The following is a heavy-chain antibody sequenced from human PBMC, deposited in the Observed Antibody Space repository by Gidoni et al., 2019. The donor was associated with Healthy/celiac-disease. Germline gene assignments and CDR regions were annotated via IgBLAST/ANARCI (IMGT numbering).Heavy chain of an antibody. Sequence: QVQLVESGGGVVQPGRSLRLSCAASGFTFSSYGMHWVRQAPGKGLEWVAVIWYDGSNKYYADSVKGRFTISRDNSKNTLYLQMNSLRAEDTAVYYCARGGTNVDTAMYYYGMDVWGQGTTVTVSS. V-gene: IGHV3-33*01. CDR1: GFTFSSYG. CDR2: IWYDGSNK. J-gene: IGHJ6*02. CDR3: ARGGTNVDTAMYYYGMDV. D-gene: IGHD5-18*01.